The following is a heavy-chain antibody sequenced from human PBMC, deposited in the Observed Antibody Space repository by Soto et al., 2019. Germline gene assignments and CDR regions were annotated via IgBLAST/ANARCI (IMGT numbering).Heavy chain of an antibody. D-gene: IGHD6-13*01. V-gene: IGHV4-59*01. CDR3: ARAVYSSSRIFLRSTREAYGMDV. CDR1: GGSISSYY. Sequence: LSLTFTVSGGSISSYYWSWIRQPAGKLLEWSGYIYYSGSTNYNPSLKSRVTISVDTSKNQFSLKLSSVTAADTAVYYCARAVYSSSRIFLRSTREAYGMDVWGQGTTVNVSS. CDR2: IYYSGST. J-gene: IGHJ6*02.